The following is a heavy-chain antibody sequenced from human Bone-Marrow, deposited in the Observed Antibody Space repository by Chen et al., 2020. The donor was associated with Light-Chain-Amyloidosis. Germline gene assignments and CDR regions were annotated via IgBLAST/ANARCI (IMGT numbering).Heavy chain of an antibody. CDR3: ARRRDGYNFDY. CDR1: GYTFPNYG. CDR2: IYPDDSDA. D-gene: IGHD5-12*01. Sequence: EVHLEQSGPEVKKPGESLKISCKGSGYTFPNYGIGWVRQMPGNGLEWRGVIYPDDSDARYSPSFEGQVTISADKSITTAYLQWRSLKASDTAMYYCARRRDGYNFDYWGQGTLVTVSS. J-gene: IGHJ4*02. V-gene: IGHV5-51*01.